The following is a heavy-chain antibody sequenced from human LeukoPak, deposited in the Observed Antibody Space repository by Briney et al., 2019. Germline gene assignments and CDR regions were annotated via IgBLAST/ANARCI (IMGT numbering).Heavy chain of an antibody. CDR2: IYYSGST. Sequence: PSETLSLTCTVSGYSISSGYYWGWIRQPPGKGLEWIGSIYYSGSTYYNPSLKSRVTISVDTSKNQFSLKLSSVTAADTAVYYCARHEITMVRGVPAGGYMDVWGKGTTVTISS. V-gene: IGHV4-38-2*02. CDR3: ARHEITMVRGVPAGGYMDV. J-gene: IGHJ6*03. D-gene: IGHD3-10*01. CDR1: GYSISSGYY.